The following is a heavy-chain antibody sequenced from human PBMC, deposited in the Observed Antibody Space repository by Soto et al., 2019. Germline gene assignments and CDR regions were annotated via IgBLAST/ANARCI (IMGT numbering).Heavy chain of an antibody. CDR2: IYYRGNT. D-gene: IGHD3-9*01. J-gene: IGHJ4*02. CDR1: GGSIGTYY. CDR3: ARHPGYYDILTGYTTYYFDY. V-gene: IGHV4-59*08. Sequence: SETLSLTCTVSGGSIGTYYWSWIRQPPGRGLEWIGYIYYRGNTDYNPSLKSRVTISLDTPKNQFSLKLSSVTAADTAVYYCARHPGYYDILTGYTTYYFDYWGQGILVTVSS.